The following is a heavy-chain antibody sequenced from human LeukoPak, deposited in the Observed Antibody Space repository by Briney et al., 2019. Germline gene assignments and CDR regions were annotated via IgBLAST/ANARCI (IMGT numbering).Heavy chain of an antibody. V-gene: IGHV4-59*06. D-gene: IGHD3-10*01. J-gene: IGHJ5*02. CDR2: IYYSGST. Sequence: SETLSLTCTVSGGSISSYYWSWVRQHPGKGLEWIGDIYYSGSTYYNPSLKSRVTLSVDTSKNQFSLKLSSVTASDTAVYYCARGQVPMVRGVPNWFAPWGQGTLVTVSS. CDR3: ARGQVPMVRGVPNWFAP. CDR1: GGSISSYY.